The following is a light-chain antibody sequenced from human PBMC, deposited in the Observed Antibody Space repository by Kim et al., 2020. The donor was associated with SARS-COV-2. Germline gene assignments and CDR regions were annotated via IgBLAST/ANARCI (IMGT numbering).Light chain of an antibody. J-gene: IGKJ4*01. CDR3: QQYGGSPLT. Sequence: PGERATRACRASQSIGSSYLAWYQQKPGQAPRLLIYDASNRATDIPDRFSGSGSGTDLTLTISRLEPEDYAVYFCQQYGGSPLTFGGGTKVDIK. CDR2: DAS. CDR1: QSIGSSY. V-gene: IGKV3-20*01.